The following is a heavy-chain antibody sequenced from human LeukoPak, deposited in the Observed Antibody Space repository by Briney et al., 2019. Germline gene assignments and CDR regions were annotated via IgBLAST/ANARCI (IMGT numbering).Heavy chain of an antibody. CDR1: GGSFSGYY. J-gene: IGHJ6*03. Sequence: SETLSLTCAVYGGSFSGYYWSWLRQPPGKGLEWIGEINHSGSTNYNPSLKSRVTISVDTSKNQFSLKLSSVTAADTAVYYCARGPATYDFWSGYYTRYYYMDVWGNGTTVTVSS. CDR3: ARGPATYDFWSGYYTRYYYMDV. D-gene: IGHD3-3*01. V-gene: IGHV4-34*01. CDR2: INHSGST.